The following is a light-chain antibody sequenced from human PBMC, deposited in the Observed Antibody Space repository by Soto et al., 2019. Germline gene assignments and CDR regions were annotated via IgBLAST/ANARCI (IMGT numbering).Light chain of an antibody. CDR3: QHCDSLPLT. CDR2: DAS. V-gene: IGKV1-33*01. CDR1: QTVSIY. J-gene: IGKJ5*01. Sequence: DIQMTQSPSSLSASVGDRVTITCRASQTVSIYLNWYQQKPGKAPKLLIYDASNLETGVPSRFSGSGSGTDFTFTISSLQPEDIATYYCQHCDSLPLTFGQGTRLETK.